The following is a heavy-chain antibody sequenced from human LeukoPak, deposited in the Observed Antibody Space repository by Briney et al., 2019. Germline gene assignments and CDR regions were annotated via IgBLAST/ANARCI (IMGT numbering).Heavy chain of an antibody. D-gene: IGHD6-19*01. CDR2: IRYDGSNK. CDR3: AKDSRDSSGWHIFDY. CDR1: GFTLSSYG. J-gene: IGHJ4*02. Sequence: GGSLRLSCAASGFTLSSYGMHWVRQAPGKGLEWGAFIRYDGSNKYYADSVKGRFTISRDNSKNTLYLQMNSLRAEDTAVYYCAKDSRDSSGWHIFDYWGQGTLVTVSS. V-gene: IGHV3-30*02.